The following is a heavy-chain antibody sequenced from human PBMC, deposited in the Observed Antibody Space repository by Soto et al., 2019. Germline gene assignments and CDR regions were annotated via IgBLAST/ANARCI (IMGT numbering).Heavy chain of an antibody. CDR3: AKDRFYGDYGPYYFDY. CDR2: ISYDGSNK. D-gene: IGHD4-17*01. CDR1: GFTFSSYG. Sequence: QVQLVESGGGVVQPGRSLRLSCAASGFTFSSYGMHWVRQAPGKGLEWVAVISYDGSNKYYADSVKGRFTISRDNSKNTLYLQMNSLRAEDTAVYYCAKDRFYGDYGPYYFDYWGQGTLVTVSS. J-gene: IGHJ4*02. V-gene: IGHV3-30*18.